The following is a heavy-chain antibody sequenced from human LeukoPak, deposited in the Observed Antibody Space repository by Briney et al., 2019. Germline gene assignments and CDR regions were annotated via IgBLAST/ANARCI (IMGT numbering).Heavy chain of an antibody. CDR2: INPNSGGT. CDR1: GYTFTGYY. CDR3: ASMGVARYSGYDLDY. V-gene: IGHV1-2*02. Sequence: GASVKVSCKASGYTFTGYYMHWVRQAPGQGLEWMGWINPNSGGTNYAQKFQGRVTMTRDTSISTAYMELSSLRSEDTAVYYCASMGVARYSGYDLDYWGQGTLVTVSS. J-gene: IGHJ4*02. D-gene: IGHD5-12*01.